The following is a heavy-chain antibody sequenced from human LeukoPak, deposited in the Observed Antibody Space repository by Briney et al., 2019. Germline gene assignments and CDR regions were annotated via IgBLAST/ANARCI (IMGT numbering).Heavy chain of an antibody. D-gene: IGHD6-19*01. CDR3: ARERGSREWLGSYYYYYYGMDV. V-gene: IGHV4-61*02. CDR2: IYTSGNT. Sequence: PSQTLSLTCTVSGGSISSGSYYWSWIRQPPGKGLEWVGRIYTSGNTNYNPSLKSRVTISVDTSKNQFSLKLSSVTAADTAVYYCARERGSREWLGSYYYYYYGMDVWGQGTTVTVSS. CDR1: GGSISSGSYY. J-gene: IGHJ6*02.